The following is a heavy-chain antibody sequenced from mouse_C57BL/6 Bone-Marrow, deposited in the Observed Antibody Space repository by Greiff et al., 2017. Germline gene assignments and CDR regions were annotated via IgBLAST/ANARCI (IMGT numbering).Heavy chain of an antibody. CDR1: GYSFTGYY. Sequence: VQLKQSGPELVKPGASVKISCKASGYSFTGYYMNWVKQSPEKSLEWIGEINPSTGGTTYNQKFKAKATLTVDKSSSTAYMQLKSLTSEDSAVYYCATYYYGSPLYWYFDVWGTGTTVTVSS. CDR3: ATYYYGSPLYWYFDV. CDR2: INPSTGGT. J-gene: IGHJ1*03. D-gene: IGHD1-1*01. V-gene: IGHV1-42*01.